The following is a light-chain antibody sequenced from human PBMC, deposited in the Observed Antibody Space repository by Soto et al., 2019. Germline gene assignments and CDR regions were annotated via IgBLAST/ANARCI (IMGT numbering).Light chain of an antibody. CDR3: ASFRSGTILV. V-gene: IGLV2-14*01. Sequence: QCLLTQPASVSGSPGQSFIISCTGPRSDIGDSNFISWYQHSPGKAPRLLIYEVNNRPSGVSKRFSGSKAGNTASLTISGLLDDDEADYFCASFRSGTILVFGSGTKV. CDR2: EVN. J-gene: IGLJ6*01. CDR1: RSDIGDSNF.